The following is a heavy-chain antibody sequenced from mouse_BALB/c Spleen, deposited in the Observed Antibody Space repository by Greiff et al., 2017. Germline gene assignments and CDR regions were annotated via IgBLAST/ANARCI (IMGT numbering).Heavy chain of an antibody. V-gene: IGHV1-4*01. CDR1: GYTFTSYT. Sequence: VQLQQSGAELARPGASVKMSCKASGYTFTSYTMHWVKQRPGQGLEWIGYINPSSGYTNFNQKFKDKATLTADKSSSTAYMQLSSLTSEDSAVYYCARYVYYAMDYWGQGTSVTVSS. CDR3: ARYVYYAMDY. CDR2: INPSSGYT. J-gene: IGHJ4*01.